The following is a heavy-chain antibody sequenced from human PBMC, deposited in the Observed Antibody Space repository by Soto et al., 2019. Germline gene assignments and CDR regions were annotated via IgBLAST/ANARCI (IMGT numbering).Heavy chain of an antibody. CDR3: ADSSGWLSKGDYFDY. Sequence: GASVKVSCKASGGTFSSYAISWVRQAPGQGLEWMGGIIPIFGTANYAQKFQGRVTITADESTSTAYMELSSLRSEDTAVYYCADSSGWLSKGDYFDYWGQGTLVTVSS. CDR2: IIPIFGTA. CDR1: GGTFSSYA. V-gene: IGHV1-69*13. D-gene: IGHD6-19*01. J-gene: IGHJ4*02.